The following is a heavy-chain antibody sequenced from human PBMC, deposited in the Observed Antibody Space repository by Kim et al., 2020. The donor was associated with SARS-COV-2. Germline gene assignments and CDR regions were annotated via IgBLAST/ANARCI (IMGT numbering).Heavy chain of an antibody. CDR2: ISGDTGST. J-gene: IGHJ4*02. CDR3: AKDRSYYGSGSYSDY. Sequence: GGSLRLSCAASGFTIDDYAMHWVRQAPGKGLQWVSLISGDTGSTYYADSVKGRFTISRDNSKNSLYLQMNSLRTEDTALYYCAKDRSYYGSGSYSDYWGQGTLVTVSS. CDR1: GFTIDDYA. V-gene: IGHV3-43*02. D-gene: IGHD3-10*01.